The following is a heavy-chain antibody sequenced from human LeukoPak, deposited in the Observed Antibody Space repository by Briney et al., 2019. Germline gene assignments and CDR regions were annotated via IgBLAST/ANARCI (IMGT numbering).Heavy chain of an antibody. V-gene: IGHV5-51*01. Sequence: GESLKISCKGSGYSFISYWIGWVRQMPGKGLEWMGIIYPGDSDIRYSPSFQGQVTISADKSISTAYLQWSSLKASDTAMYYCARSLFGTRIAVADTGAFDIWGQGTMVTVSS. D-gene: IGHD6-19*01. J-gene: IGHJ3*02. CDR3: ARSLFGTRIAVADTGAFDI. CDR1: GYSFISYW. CDR2: IYPGDSDI.